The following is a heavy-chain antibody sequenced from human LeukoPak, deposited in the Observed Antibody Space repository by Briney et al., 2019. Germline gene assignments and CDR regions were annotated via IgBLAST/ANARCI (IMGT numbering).Heavy chain of an antibody. V-gene: IGHV3-23*01. D-gene: IGHD3-10*02. CDR2: ISGSGVST. J-gene: IGHJ5*02. Sequence: PGGSLRLSCAASGFTFSSYAMSWVRQAPGEGLEWVSGISGSGVSTYYADSVKGRFTISRDNSKNTLYLQMNSLRAEDTAVYYCAKDLPLFGEMTGFDPWGQGTLVTVSS. CDR3: AKDLPLFGEMTGFDP. CDR1: GFTFSSYA.